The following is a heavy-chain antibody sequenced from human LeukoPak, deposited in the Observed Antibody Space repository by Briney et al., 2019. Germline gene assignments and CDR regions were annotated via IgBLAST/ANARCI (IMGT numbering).Heavy chain of an antibody. Sequence: GGSLRLSCAASGFTFSSYAMSWVPQAPGKGLEWVSAISGSGGSTYYADSVKGRFTISRDNSKNTLYLQMNSLRAEDTAVYYCAKDLLYSDVWGSYRPNPLDYWGQGTLVTVSS. D-gene: IGHD3-16*02. J-gene: IGHJ4*02. CDR3: AKDLLYSDVWGSYRPNPLDY. CDR2: ISGSGGST. V-gene: IGHV3-23*01. CDR1: GFTFSSYA.